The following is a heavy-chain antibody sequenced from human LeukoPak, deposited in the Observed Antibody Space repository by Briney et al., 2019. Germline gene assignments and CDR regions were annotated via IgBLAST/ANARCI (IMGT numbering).Heavy chain of an antibody. D-gene: IGHD1-26*01. Sequence: GGSLRLSCAASGFTFSDYYMSWIRQAPGKGLEWVSYISSSGSTIYYADSVKGRFTISRDNAKNSLYLQMNSLKSEDTAVYYCGRSGRYRPSDLWGQGTLVTVSS. J-gene: IGHJ5*02. CDR2: ISSSGSTI. CDR3: GRSGRYRPSDL. CDR1: GFTFSDYY. V-gene: IGHV3-11*01.